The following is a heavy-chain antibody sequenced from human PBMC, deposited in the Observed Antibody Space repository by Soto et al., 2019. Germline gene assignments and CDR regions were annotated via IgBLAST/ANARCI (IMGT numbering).Heavy chain of an antibody. CDR3: ARAKGLTVGPRLGRVAVAGNFDY. Sequence: PSETLSLTCTVSGGSVSSGSYYWSWIRQPPGKGLEWIGEINHSGSTNYNPSLKSRVTISVDTSKNQFSLKLSSVTAADTAVYYCARAKGLTVGPRLGRVAVAGNFDYWGQGTLVTVSS. J-gene: IGHJ4*02. CDR2: INHSGST. V-gene: IGHV4-61*01. D-gene: IGHD6-19*01. CDR1: GGSVSSGSYY.